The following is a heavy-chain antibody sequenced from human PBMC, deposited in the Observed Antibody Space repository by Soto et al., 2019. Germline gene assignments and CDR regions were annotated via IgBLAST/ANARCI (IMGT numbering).Heavy chain of an antibody. V-gene: IGHV3-53*01. J-gene: IGHJ5*02. CDR3: AREISAGFGEPWLDP. Sequence: GGSLRLSCPASGFSVSSNYMTWVRQAPGKGLEWVSIIYSDGRTNYADSVKGRFTISRDNSKNTVYLQMTSLSADDTAVYYCAREISAGFGEPWLDPWGQGTLVTVSS. CDR2: IYSDGRT. D-gene: IGHD3-10*01. CDR1: GFSVSSNY.